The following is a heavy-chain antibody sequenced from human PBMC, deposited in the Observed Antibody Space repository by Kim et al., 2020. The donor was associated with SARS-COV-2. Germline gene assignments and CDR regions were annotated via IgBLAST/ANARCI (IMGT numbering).Heavy chain of an antibody. V-gene: IGHV4-59*08. D-gene: IGHD3-22*01. CDR1: GGSISSYY. CDR3: ARQVGYYDSSGYYYVVDY. J-gene: IGHJ4*02. CDR2: IYYSGST. Sequence: SETLSLTCTVSGGSISSYYWSWIRQPPGKGLEWIGYIYYSGSTNYNPSLKSRVTISVDTSKNQFSLKLSSVTAADTAVYYCARQVGYYDSSGYYYVVDYWGQGTLVTVSS.